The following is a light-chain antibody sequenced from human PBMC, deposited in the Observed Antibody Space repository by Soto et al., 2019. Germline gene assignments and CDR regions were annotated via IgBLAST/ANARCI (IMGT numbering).Light chain of an antibody. CDR3: QQYGSSIT. V-gene: IGKV3-20*01. J-gene: IGKJ3*01. Sequence: EIVLTQSPDTLSLSPGERATLSCRASQSIDNNYLAWYQQKPGRAPRLLIYRAFSRATGIPDRFSASASGTDFSLTISRLEPEDFAVYYCQQYGSSITFGPGTKV. CDR2: RAF. CDR1: QSIDNNY.